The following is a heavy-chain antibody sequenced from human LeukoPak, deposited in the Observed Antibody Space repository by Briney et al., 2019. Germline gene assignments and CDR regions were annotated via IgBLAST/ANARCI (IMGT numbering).Heavy chain of an antibody. CDR2: INHSGST. J-gene: IGHJ4*02. CDR1: GGSFSGYY. CDR3: TGGAAVAGSFDY. Sequence: SETLSLTCAVYGGSFSGYYWSWIRQPPGKGLEWIGEINHSGSTNCNPSLKSRVTISVDTSKNQFSLKLSSVTAADTAVYYCTGGAAVAGSFDYWGQGTLVTVSS. V-gene: IGHV4-34*01. D-gene: IGHD6-19*01.